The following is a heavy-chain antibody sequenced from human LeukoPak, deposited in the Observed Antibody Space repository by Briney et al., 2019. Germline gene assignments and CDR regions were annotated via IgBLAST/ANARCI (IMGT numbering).Heavy chain of an antibody. J-gene: IGHJ6*02. CDR3: AKELSLYYYDSSRSGKYYYYGMDV. CDR1: GFTFSSYA. CDR2: ISGSGGST. D-gene: IGHD3-22*01. Sequence: PGGSLRLSCVASGFTFSSYAMSWVRQAPGKGLEWVSAISGSGGSTYYADSVKGRFTISRDNSKNTLYLQMNSLRAEDTAVYYCAKELSLYYYDSSRSGKYYYYGMDVWGQGTTVTVSS. V-gene: IGHV3-23*01.